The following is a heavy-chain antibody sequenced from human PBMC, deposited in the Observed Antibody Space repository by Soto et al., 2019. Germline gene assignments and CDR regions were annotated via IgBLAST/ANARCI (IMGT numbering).Heavy chain of an antibody. D-gene: IGHD3-3*01. Sequence: SETLSLTCAVSGGSINNNFWSWVRQPPGKGLEWIGEIYQTGSINYNPSLRSRVTISVDKSKNQLSLKVDSGTAADTAFYYCVRVNDNYKFWNNWSLDPWGQGALVTGSS. J-gene: IGHJ5*02. V-gene: IGHV4-4*02. CDR1: GGSINNNFW. CDR3: VRVNDNYKFWNNWSLDP. CDR2: IYQTGSI.